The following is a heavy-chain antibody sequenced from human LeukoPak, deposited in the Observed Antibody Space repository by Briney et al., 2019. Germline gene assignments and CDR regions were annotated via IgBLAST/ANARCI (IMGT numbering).Heavy chain of an antibody. V-gene: IGHV3-53*01. J-gene: IGHJ3*02. D-gene: IGHD2-15*01. CDR3: ARNQGNCSGGSCYRHAFDI. Sequence: GGSLRLSCAASGFTFSSYSMNWVRQAPGKGLEWVSVIYSGGSTYYADSVKGRFTISRDNSKNTLYLQMNSLRAEDTAVYYCARNQGNCSGGSCYRHAFDIWGQGTMVTVSS. CDR2: IYSGGST. CDR1: GFTFSSYS.